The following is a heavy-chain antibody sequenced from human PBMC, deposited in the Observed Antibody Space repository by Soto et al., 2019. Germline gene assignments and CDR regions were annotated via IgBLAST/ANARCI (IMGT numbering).Heavy chain of an antibody. CDR1: GGSISSYY. V-gene: IGHV4-59*01. CDR2: IYYSGST. CDR3: ARGLDDYYYYMDV. D-gene: IGHD3-22*01. J-gene: IGHJ6*03. Sequence: PSETLSLTCTVSGGSISSYYWSWIRQPPGKGLEWIGYIYYSGSTNYNPSLKSRVTISVDTSKNQFSLKLSSVTAADTAVYYCARGLDDYYYYMDVWGKGTTVTVSS.